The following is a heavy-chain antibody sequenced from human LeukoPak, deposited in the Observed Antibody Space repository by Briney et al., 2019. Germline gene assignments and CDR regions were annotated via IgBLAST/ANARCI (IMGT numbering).Heavy chain of an antibody. J-gene: IGHJ4*02. CDR1: GGSISSSSYY. D-gene: IGHD2-21*01. CDR2: IYYSGST. V-gene: IGHV4-39*01. CDR3: ARLVASITSFDY. Sequence: SETLSLTCTVSGGSISSSSYYWGWIRQPTGKGLEWIGSIYYSGSTYYNPSLKSRVTISVDTSKNQFSLKLSSVTAADTAVYYCARLVASITSFDYWGQGTLVTVSS.